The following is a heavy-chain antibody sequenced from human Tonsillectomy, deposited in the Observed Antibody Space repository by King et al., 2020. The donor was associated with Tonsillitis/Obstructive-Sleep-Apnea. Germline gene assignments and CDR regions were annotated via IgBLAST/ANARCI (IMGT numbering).Heavy chain of an antibody. V-gene: IGHV5-10-1*01. J-gene: IGHJ6*03. CDR3: ARRSRRSLYCSSTSCYFYYYMDV. D-gene: IGHD2-2*01. CDR1: GYSFTSYW. Sequence: QLVQSGAEVKKPGESLRISCKGSGYSFTSYWISWVRPMPGKGLEWMGRIDPSDSYTNYSPSFQGHVTISADKSLSTAYLQWRSLKASDTAMYYCARRSRRSLYCSSTSCYFYYYMDVWGKGTTVTVSS. CDR2: IDPSDSYT.